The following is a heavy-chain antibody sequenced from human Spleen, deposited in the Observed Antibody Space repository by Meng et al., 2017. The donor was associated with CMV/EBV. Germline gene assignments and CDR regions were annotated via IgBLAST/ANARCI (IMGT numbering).Heavy chain of an antibody. CDR1: TFNSYA. CDR2: IIPLFGAV. D-gene: IGHD1-26*01. CDR3: ARDDSGTYKASGFFFDY. Sequence: TFNSYAVGWVRQAPGQGLEFMGEIIPLFGAVNYAQNFQGRLKITSDESTNTAYMELSRLRFDDTAVYYCARDDSGTYKASGFFFDYWGQGSLVTVSS. J-gene: IGHJ4*02. V-gene: IGHV1-69*01.